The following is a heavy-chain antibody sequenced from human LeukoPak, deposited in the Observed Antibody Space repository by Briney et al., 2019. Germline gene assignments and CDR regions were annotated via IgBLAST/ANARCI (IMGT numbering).Heavy chain of an antibody. CDR1: GGSFSGYY. D-gene: IGHD6-13*01. CDR3: ARGRSSSWSLRDAFDI. CDR2: INHSGST. Sequence: PSETLSLTCAVYGGSFSGYYWSWIRQPPGKGLEWIGEINHSGSTNYNPSLKSRVTISVDTSKNQFSLKLSSVTAADTAVYYCARGRSSSWSLRDAFDIWSQGTMVTVSS. J-gene: IGHJ3*02. V-gene: IGHV4-34*01.